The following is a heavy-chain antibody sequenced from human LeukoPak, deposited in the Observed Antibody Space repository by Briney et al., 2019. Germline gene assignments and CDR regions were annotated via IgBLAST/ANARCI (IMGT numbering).Heavy chain of an antibody. Sequence: SETLSLTCTVSGGSISSSSYYWGWIRQPPGKGLEWIGSIYYSGSTYYNPSLKSRVTISVDTSKNQFSLKLSSVTAADTAVYYCARTGAASTANYFDYWGQGTPVTVSS. D-gene: IGHD2-2*01. CDR1: GGSISSSSYY. V-gene: IGHV4-39*01. J-gene: IGHJ4*02. CDR2: IYYSGST. CDR3: ARTGAASTANYFDY.